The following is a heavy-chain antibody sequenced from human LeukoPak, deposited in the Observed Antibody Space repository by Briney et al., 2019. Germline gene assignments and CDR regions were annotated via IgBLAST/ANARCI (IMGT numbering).Heavy chain of an antibody. D-gene: IGHD4-17*01. V-gene: IGHV3-30*04. J-gene: IGHJ4*02. CDR2: ISSDGSNK. CDR3: AKTETTVTASFDY. CDR1: GFTFSNYA. Sequence: GESLRLTCAASGFTFSNYAVHWVRQAPGKGLEWVAVISSDGSNKYYADSVKGRFTISRDNSKNTLYVQMNSLRAEDTAVYYCAKTETTVTASFDYWGQGTLVTVSS.